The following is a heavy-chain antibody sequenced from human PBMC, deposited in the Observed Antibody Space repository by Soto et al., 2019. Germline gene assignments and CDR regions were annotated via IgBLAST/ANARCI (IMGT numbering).Heavy chain of an antibody. CDR2: IKSKTDGGTT. Sequence: GGSLRLSCAASGFTFSNAWMSWVRQAPGKGLEWVGRIKSKTDGGTTDYTAPVKSRFTISRDDSKKTLYLQMNSLKTEDTAVYYCTIRDIVVIQPAHLARNDAFDIWGQGTKVTVSS. J-gene: IGHJ3*02. D-gene: IGHD2-15*01. V-gene: IGHV3-15*01. CDR1: GFTFSNAW. CDR3: TIRDIVVIQPAHLARNDAFDI.